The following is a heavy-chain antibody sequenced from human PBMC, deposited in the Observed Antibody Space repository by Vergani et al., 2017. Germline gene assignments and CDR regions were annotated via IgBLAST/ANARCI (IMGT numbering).Heavy chain of an antibody. D-gene: IGHD2-2*01. CDR2: IHTGGST. V-gene: IGHV4-61*02. Sequence: QVKLQESGPGLLKPSQTLSLTCTVSGESIRSGSHYWSWIRQPAGKGPEWIGHIHTGGSTDLNPSFKSRVSISVDTSKSQFSLKLNSVTVADTAVYYCARGLRECTSTSCLSREWFDPWGQGTLVTVSS. J-gene: IGHJ5*02. CDR3: ARGLRECTSTSCLSREWFDP. CDR1: GESIRSGSHY.